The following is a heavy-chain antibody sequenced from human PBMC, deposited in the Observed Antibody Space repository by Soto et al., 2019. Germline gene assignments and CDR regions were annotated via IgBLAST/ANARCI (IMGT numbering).Heavy chain of an antibody. D-gene: IGHD3-9*01. V-gene: IGHV3-9*01. CDR1: GFTFDDYA. CDR3: AKDTYYDILTGQNWFDP. CDR2: ISWNSGSI. J-gene: IGHJ5*02. Sequence: EVQLVESGGGLVQPGRSLRLSCAASGFTFDDYAMHWVRQAPGKGLEWVSGISWNSGSIGYADSVKGRFTISRDNAKNXXYLQMNSLRAEDTALYYCAKDTYYDILTGQNWFDPWGQGTLVTVSS.